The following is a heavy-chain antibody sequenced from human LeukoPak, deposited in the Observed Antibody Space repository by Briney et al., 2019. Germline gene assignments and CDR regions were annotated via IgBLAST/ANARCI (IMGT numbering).Heavy chain of an antibody. J-gene: IGHJ5*02. D-gene: IGHD3-10*01. CDR1: GFTFSDYA. Sequence: GGSLRLSCAVSGFTFSDYAIHWVRQAPGKGLEWVSAISYDGRSQYYADFLKGRLTISRDNSKNSLYLQMNSLRAEDTAVYYCARDRYYASGSYNWFDPWGQGTLVTVSP. V-gene: IGHV3-30-3*01. CDR3: ARDRYYASGSYNWFDP. CDR2: ISYDGRSQ.